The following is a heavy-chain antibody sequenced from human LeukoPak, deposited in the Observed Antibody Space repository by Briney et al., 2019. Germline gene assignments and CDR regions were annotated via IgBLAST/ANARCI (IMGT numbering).Heavy chain of an antibody. J-gene: IGHJ2*01. V-gene: IGHV4-31*03. D-gene: IGHD2-2*01. CDR2: IYYSGST. CDR1: GGSISSGGYY. CDR3: ARETTTMPFWYFDL. Sequence: SETLSLTCTVSGGSISSGGYYWSWIRQHPGKGLEWIGYIYYSGSTYYNPSLKSRVTISVDTSKNQFSLKLSSVTAADTAVCYCARETTTMPFWYFDLWGRGTLVTVSS.